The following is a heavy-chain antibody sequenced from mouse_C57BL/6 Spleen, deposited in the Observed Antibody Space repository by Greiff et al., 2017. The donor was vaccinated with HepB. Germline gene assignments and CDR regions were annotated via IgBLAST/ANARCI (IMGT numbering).Heavy chain of an antibody. J-gene: IGHJ3*01. Sequence: QVQLKESGAELVRPGASVKLSCKASGYTFTDYYINWVKQRPGQGLEWIARIYPGSGNTYYNEKFKGKATLTAEKSSSTAYMQLSSLTSEDSAVYFCAKDYSNYRAWFAYWGQGTLVTVSA. V-gene: IGHV1-76*01. D-gene: IGHD2-5*01. CDR2: IYPGSGNT. CDR3: AKDYSNYRAWFAY. CDR1: GYTFTDYY.